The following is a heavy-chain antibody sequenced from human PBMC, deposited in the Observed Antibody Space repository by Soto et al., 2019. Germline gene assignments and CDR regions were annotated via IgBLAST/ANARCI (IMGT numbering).Heavy chain of an antibody. D-gene: IGHD3-3*01. V-gene: IGHV4-39*01. CDR2: IYYSGST. CDR1: GGSISSSSYY. J-gene: IGHJ4*02. Sequence: QLQLQESGPGLVKPSETLSLTCTVSGGSISSSSYYWGWIRQPPGKGLEWIGSIYYSGSTYYNPSLKSRVTISVDTSKNQFSLKLSSVTAADTAVYYCARHPSTNNYDFWSGYPTLYYFDYWGQGTLVTVSS. CDR3: ARHPSTNNYDFWSGYPTLYYFDY.